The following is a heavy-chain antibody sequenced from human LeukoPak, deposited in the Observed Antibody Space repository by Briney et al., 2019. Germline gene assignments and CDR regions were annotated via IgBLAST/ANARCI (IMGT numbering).Heavy chain of an antibody. CDR3: ARSKAARSPPDS. Sequence: GGSLRLSCAASGFSVSHNYMSWVRRAPGKGLEWVSLIFAGGSTYYADSVEGRFTISRDNSKNTVFLQMNGLRAEDTAVYCCARSKAARSPPDSWGRGTLVTVSS. V-gene: IGHV3-66*01. D-gene: IGHD6-6*01. CDR2: IFAGGST. CDR1: GFSVSHNY. J-gene: IGHJ4*02.